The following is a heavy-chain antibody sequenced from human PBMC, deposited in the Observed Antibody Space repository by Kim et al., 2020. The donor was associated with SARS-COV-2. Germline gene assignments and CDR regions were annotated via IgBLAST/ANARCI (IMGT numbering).Heavy chain of an antibody. V-gene: IGHV7-4-1*02. CDR3: ARVIWGSDRYTDS. CDR1: GYTFTNYA. J-gene: IGHJ4*02. Sequence: ASVKVSCKASGYTFTNYAISWVRQAPGQGLEWMGWINTDTGNPTYAQAFTGRFVFSVDTSVSTTYLQISSLKAEDTALYYCARVIWGSDRYTDSWGQGTLVTVSS. D-gene: IGHD3-16*02. CDR2: INTDTGNP.